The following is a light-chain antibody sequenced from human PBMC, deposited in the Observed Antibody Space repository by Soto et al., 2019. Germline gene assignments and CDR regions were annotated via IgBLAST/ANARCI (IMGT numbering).Light chain of an antibody. CDR1: TSNIANNY. J-gene: IGLJ1*01. CDR3: GTWDSSLSAGV. CDR2: ENN. Sequence: QSALTQPPSVSAAPGQKVTISCSGSTSNIANNYVSWYQQLPGTAPKLLIYENNKRPSGIPDRFSGSKSGTSATLGITGLQTGDEADYYCGTWDSSLSAGVFGTGTKVTVL. V-gene: IGLV1-51*02.